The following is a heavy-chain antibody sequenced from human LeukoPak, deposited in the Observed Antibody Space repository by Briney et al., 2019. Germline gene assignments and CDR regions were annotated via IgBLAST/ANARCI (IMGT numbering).Heavy chain of an antibody. J-gene: IGHJ4*02. V-gene: IGHV3-33*01. D-gene: IGHD3-22*01. CDR3: ARARNNYDSSGYSALDY. CDR2: IWYDGTEE. Sequence: GGSLRLSCAASEFTFSNFGMHWVRQAPGRGLEWVAVIWYDGTEEDYADSVKGRFSISRDNSKNTLFLQMNSLRVEDTGVYYCARARNNYDSSGYSALDYWGQGTLVTVSS. CDR1: EFTFSNFG.